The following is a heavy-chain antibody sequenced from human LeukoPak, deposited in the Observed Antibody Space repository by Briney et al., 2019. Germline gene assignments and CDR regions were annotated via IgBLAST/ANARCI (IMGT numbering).Heavy chain of an antibody. CDR1: GYNFTIYW. Sequence: GESLKISCKGSGYNFTIYWIGWVRQMPGKGLEWMGIIYPGDSDTRYSPSFQGQVTISADKSLSTAYLQWSSLKASDTAMYYCARLPDGCSGGSCYSLGHYFDYWGQGTLVTVSS. V-gene: IGHV5-51*01. J-gene: IGHJ4*02. CDR3: ARLPDGCSGGSCYSLGHYFDY. CDR2: IYPGDSDT. D-gene: IGHD2-15*01.